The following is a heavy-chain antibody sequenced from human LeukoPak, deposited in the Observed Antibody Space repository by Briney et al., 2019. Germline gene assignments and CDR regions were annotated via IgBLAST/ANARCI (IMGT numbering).Heavy chain of an antibody. D-gene: IGHD1-1*01. CDR2: ISSSSSYI. CDR3: ARGYSWNPGVGAFDI. Sequence: PGGSLRLSCAASGFTFSSYSMNWVRPAPGKGLEWFSSISSSSSYIYYADSVKGRFTISRDNAKNSLYLQMNSLRAEDTAVYYCARGYSWNPGVGAFDIWGQGIMVTVSS. V-gene: IGHV3-21*01. CDR1: GFTFSSYS. J-gene: IGHJ3*02.